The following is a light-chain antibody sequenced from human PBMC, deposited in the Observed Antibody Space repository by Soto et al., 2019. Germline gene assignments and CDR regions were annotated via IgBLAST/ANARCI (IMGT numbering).Light chain of an antibody. CDR3: HHYGSSAWT. CDR1: HSVISSY. V-gene: IGKV3-20*01. J-gene: IGKJ1*01. CDR2: GAS. Sequence: EIVLTQSPGTLSLSRGEIATLSCRASHSVISSYLAWYQQKPGQAPRLLIYGASSRATGIPDRFSGSGSGTDFTLTISRLEPEDFAVYYCHHYGSSAWTFGQGTKVDI.